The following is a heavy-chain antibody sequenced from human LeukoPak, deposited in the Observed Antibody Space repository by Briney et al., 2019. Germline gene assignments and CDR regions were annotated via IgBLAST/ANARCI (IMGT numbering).Heavy chain of an antibody. CDR1: GDSVSSTNVG. CDR2: TYYRSQFYN. D-gene: IGHD1-14*01. J-gene: IGHJ3*02. V-gene: IGHV6-1*01. Sequence: SQTLSLTCAISGDSVSSTNVGWNWIRQSPSSGLEWLGRTYYRSQFYNDYADSVKGRITITPDTSKNQFSLQLSSLTPDDTAVYFCARGTAFDIWGQGTMVTVSS. CDR3: ARGTAFDI.